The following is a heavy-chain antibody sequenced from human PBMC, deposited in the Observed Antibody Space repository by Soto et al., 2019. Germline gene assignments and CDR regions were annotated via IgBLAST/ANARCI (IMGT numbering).Heavy chain of an antibody. CDR2: IYHSGST. V-gene: IGHV4-4*02. CDR3: ARSPDSSGYYPRWYYYGMDV. D-gene: IGHD3-22*01. CDR1: GGSISSSNW. J-gene: IGHJ6*02. Sequence: SETLSLTCAVSGGSISSSNWWSWVRQPPGKGLEWIGEIYHSGSTNYNPSLKSRVTISVDKSKNQFSLKLSSVTAAVTAVYYCARSPDSSGYYPRWYYYGMDVWGQGTTVT.